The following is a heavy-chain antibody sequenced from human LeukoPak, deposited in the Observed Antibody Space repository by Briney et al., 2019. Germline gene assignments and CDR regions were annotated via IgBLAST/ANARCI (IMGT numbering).Heavy chain of an antibody. V-gene: IGHV3-15*01. D-gene: IGHD5-18*01. CDR3: TTDLWGFMGYSYGTFDY. CDR2: IKSKTHGGTT. CDR1: GFTFSNAW. J-gene: IGHJ4*02. Sequence: GGSLRLSCAASGFTFSNAWMSWVRQAPGKGLEWVGRIKSKTHGGTTDYAAHVKGRFTISRDDSKNTLYLQMNSLKTEDTVVYYCTTDLWGFMGYSYGTFDYWGQGTLVTVSS.